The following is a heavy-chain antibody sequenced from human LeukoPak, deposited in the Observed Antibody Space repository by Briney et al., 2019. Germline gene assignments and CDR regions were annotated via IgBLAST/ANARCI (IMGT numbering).Heavy chain of an antibody. CDR2: ISSSSSYI. V-gene: IGHV3-21*01. Sequence: PGGSLRLSCAASGFTFSSYSMNWVRQAPGKGLEWVSSISSSSSYIYYADSVKGRFTISRDNAENSLYLQMNSLRAEDTAVYYCARDRSITIFGVVTTRDYYYGMDVWGQGTTVTVSS. J-gene: IGHJ6*02. CDR1: GFTFSSYS. D-gene: IGHD3-3*01. CDR3: ARDRSITIFGVVTTRDYYYGMDV.